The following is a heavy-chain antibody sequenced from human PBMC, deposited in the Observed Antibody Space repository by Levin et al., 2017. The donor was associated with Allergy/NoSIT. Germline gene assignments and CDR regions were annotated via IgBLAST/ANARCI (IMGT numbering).Heavy chain of an antibody. CDR2: IYSGGST. J-gene: IGHJ4*02. CDR3: ARERREYSGYDPEAHFDY. V-gene: IGHV3-66*01. Sequence: EASVKVSCAASGFTINSHYMSWVRQAPGKGLEWVSIIYSGGSTYYADSVKGRFTISRDNSKNTLYLQMNSLRAEDTAVYYCARERREYSGYDPEAHFDYWGQGTLVTVSS. CDR1: GFTINSHY. D-gene: IGHD5-12*01.